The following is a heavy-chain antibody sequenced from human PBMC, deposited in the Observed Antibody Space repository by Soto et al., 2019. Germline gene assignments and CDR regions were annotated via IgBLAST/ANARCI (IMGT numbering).Heavy chain of an antibody. CDR3: TRRASSSFYHFDF. J-gene: IGHJ4*02. V-gene: IGHV5-10-1*01. CDR1: GYXFTAHL. Sequence: EXLKISCQSSGYXFTAHLVTWVRHMPGKGLEWIATIDPSYSYVDYSPSFRGHVTFSVDRSITTVYLQWNSLKASDSAMYFCTRRASSSFYHFDFWGQGALGTVSS. D-gene: IGHD2-2*01. CDR2: IDPSYSYV.